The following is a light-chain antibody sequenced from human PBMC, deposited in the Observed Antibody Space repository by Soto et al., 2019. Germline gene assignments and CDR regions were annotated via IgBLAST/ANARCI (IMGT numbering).Light chain of an antibody. CDR3: QQFRSYKLT. Sequence: VLTQSPGTLSLSPGERATLSCRASQTVRNNYLAWYQQKPGQAPRLLIYDASSRATGIPDRFSGGGSGTDFTLTISRLEPEDCAVYYCQQFRSYKLTFGGGTKVEIK. CDR1: QTVRNNY. CDR2: DAS. V-gene: IGKV3-20*01. J-gene: IGKJ4*01.